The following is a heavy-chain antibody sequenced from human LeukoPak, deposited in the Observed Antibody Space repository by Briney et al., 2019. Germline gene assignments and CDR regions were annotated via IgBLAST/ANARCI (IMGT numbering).Heavy chain of an antibody. J-gene: IGHJ4*02. V-gene: IGHV1-2*02. CDR2: INPNSGGT. D-gene: IGHD3-9*01. Sequence: ASVKVSCKASGYTFTGYYMHWVRQAPGQGLEWMGWINPNSGGTNYAQKFQGRVTMTRDTSISTAYMELSRLRSDDTAVYYCARVTTLLRYFDWLSYGGYFGYWGQGTLVTVSS. CDR1: GYTFTGYY. CDR3: ARVTTLLRYFDWLSYGGYFGY.